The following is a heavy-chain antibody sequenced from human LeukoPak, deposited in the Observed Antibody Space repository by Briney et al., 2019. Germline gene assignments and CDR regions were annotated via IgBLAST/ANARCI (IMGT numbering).Heavy chain of an antibody. CDR1: GFTFSSYG. Sequence: GGSLRLSCAASGFTFSSYGMHWVRQAPCKGLEWVAFIRYDGSNKYYADSVKGRFTISRDNSKNTLYLQMNSLRAEDTAVYYCAKEGYSSGWPGNYFDYWGQGTLVTVSS. CDR3: AKEGYSSGWPGNYFDY. CDR2: IRYDGSNK. J-gene: IGHJ4*02. V-gene: IGHV3-30*02. D-gene: IGHD6-19*01.